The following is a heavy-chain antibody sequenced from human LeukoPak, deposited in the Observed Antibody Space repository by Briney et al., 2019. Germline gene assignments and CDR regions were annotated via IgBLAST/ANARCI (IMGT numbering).Heavy chain of an antibody. J-gene: IGHJ6*02. CDR1: GFTFSNAW. CDR2: ISSSSSTI. V-gene: IGHV3-48*04. CDR3: ARGLPNYYGMDV. Sequence: GGSLRLSCAASGFTFSNAWMSWVRQAPGKGLEWVSYISSSSSTIYYADSVRGRFTISRDNAKNTVYLQMNSLRTEDTAVYYCARGLPNYYGMDVWGQGTTVTVSS.